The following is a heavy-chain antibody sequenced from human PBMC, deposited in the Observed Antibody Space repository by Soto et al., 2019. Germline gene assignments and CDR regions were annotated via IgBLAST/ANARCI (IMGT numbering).Heavy chain of an antibody. D-gene: IGHD3-10*01. CDR3: AREDSIIIPAVADV. CDR1: GFTFTHFG. J-gene: IGHJ4*02. Sequence: PGGSLRLSCEVSGFTFTHFGINWVRQAPGKGLEWVSSVSKSDYTYYSESVKGRFTISRDNAKNSVSLQMNNLRAEDTAVYYCAREDSIIIPAVADVWGQGTQVTVSS. CDR2: VSKSDYT. V-gene: IGHV3-21*04.